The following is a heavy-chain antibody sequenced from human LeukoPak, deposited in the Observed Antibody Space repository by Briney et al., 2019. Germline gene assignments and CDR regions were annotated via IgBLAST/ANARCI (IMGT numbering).Heavy chain of an antibody. CDR2: INHSGST. V-gene: IGHV4-34*01. CDR3: ARITIFGALRWYFDY. Sequence: SETLSLTCAVYGGSFSGYYWSWLRQPPGKGLEWIGEINHSGSTNYNPSLKRRVTISVGTSKNQFSLKLSSVTAADTAVCYCARITIFGALRWYFDYWGQGTLVTVSS. D-gene: IGHD3-3*01. CDR1: GGSFSGYY. J-gene: IGHJ4*02.